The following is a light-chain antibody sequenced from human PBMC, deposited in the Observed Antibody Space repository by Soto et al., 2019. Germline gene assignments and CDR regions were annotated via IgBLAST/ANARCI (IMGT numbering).Light chain of an antibody. CDR2: GAS. V-gene: IGKV3-15*01. Sequence: EIVLTQSPATLSVSPWERVILSCRASQSVDISLAWYQQKPGQAPRLLIYGASTRATDMPGTFSGRGSGTEFTLTITSPRPEDFGVYYCQQYRSWPRTFGQGTKVDI. CDR3: QQYRSWPRT. CDR1: QSVDIS. J-gene: IGKJ1*01.